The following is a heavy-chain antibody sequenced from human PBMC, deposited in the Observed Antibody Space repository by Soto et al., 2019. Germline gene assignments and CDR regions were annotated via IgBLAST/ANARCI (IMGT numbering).Heavy chain of an antibody. Sequence: ASVKVSCKASAYTFTNYGISCVRQAPGQGLEWMGWISAYNGNINYAQKFRGRVTMTTDTSTSSAYLEVRSLRSDATAVYYCARSGSRWTLIEVGSWGHGRVVTLCS. J-gene: IGHJ5*01. V-gene: IGHV1-18*01. D-gene: IGHD6-13*01. CDR2: ISAYNGNI. CDR3: ARSGSRWTLIEVGS. CDR1: AYTFTNYG.